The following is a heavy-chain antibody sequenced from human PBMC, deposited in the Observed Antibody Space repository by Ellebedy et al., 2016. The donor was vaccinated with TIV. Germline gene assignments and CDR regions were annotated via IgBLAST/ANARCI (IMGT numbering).Heavy chain of an antibody. V-gene: IGHV4-39*07. J-gene: IGHJ4*02. CDR2: IYYSEST. Sequence: SETLSLTXTVSGGSISSSSYYWGWIRQPPGKGLEWIGSIYYSESTYYNPSLKSRVTISVDTSKNQFSLKLSSVTAADTAVYYCARGSSGYYLRDFDYWGQGTLVTVSS. CDR3: ARGSSGYYLRDFDY. D-gene: IGHD3-22*01. CDR1: GGSISSSSYY.